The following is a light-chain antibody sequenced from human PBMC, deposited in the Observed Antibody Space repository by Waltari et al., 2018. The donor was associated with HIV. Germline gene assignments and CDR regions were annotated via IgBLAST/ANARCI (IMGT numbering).Light chain of an antibody. Sequence: QAVVTQEPSLSVSPGEPVTLTFTSFTGFITTGHFPYWFQMREGHDLRTLIYDSEKRHAWTPGRFSGSIVGGKATLTLLGAQPEDEGDYYCLISYNGVRVFGGGTKLTV. V-gene: IGLV7-46*02. CDR2: DSE. CDR3: LISYNGVRV. CDR1: TGFITTGHF. J-gene: IGLJ3*02.